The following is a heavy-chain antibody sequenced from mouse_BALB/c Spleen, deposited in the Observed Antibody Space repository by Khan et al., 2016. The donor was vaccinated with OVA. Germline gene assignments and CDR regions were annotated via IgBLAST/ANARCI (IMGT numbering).Heavy chain of an antibody. CDR3: ARFHGGY. V-gene: IGHV9-3-1*01. Sequence: QIQLVQSGPELKKPGETVKISCKASVYTFTNYVMNWVKQSPGKGLKWMGWINTYTGEPTYADDFKGRFAFSLETSASTAYLQINSLKNEDTATYFCARFHGGYWGQGTTLTVSS. J-gene: IGHJ2*01. CDR2: INTYTGEP. CDR1: VYTFTNYV.